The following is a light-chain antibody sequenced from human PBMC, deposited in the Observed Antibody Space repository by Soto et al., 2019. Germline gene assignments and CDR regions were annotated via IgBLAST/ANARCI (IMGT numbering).Light chain of an antibody. V-gene: IGKV1-5*01. CDR1: QSISRW. CDR3: QQYNHYST. Sequence: DIQMTQSPSTLSASVGDRVTITCRASQSISRWVAWYQQKPWKAPKLLIYDASSLESGVPSRFSGSGSGTEFTLTISSLQPDDFATYYCQQYNHYSTFGQGTKLEIK. J-gene: IGKJ2*01. CDR2: DAS.